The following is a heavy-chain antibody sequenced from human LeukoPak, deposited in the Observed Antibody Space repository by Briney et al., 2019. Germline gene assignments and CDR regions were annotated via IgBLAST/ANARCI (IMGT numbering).Heavy chain of an antibody. CDR2: IYTSGST. D-gene: IGHD3-3*01. V-gene: IGHV4-61*02. CDR3: ARGFPSTIDY. CDR1: GGSSSSGSYQ. Sequence: PSQTLSLTCTVSGGSSSSGSYQWTSIRQPGGEGVEGIGRIYTSGSTNYNLSLKSRVTISVHKSKNQYPLELSSVSAADTAVYYCARGFPSTIDYWGQGTLVTVSS. J-gene: IGHJ4*02.